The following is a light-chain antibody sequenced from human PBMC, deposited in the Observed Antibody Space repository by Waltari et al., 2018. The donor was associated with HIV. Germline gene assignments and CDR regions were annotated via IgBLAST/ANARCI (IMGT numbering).Light chain of an antibody. CDR1: QHITHY. CDR3: QQSFSAPT. V-gene: IGKV1-39*01. Sequence: DIQMAQSPSSLSASIGDRVTITCRASQHITHYLNWYHQRPGKAPRLLIYGATRLQGGVPSRFRGIGSGTFFTLIITSLQPEDFGTYYSQQSFSAPTFGRGTRVDIK. CDR2: GAT. J-gene: IGKJ5*01.